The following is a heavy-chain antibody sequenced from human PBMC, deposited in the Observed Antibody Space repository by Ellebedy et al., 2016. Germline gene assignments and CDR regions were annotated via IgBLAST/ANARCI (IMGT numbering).Heavy chain of an antibody. CDR1: GFSVSASY. Sequence: GESLKISCAASGFSVSASYMYWVRQAPGKGLEWVALLYSGDKPYYADSVKGRFTISRDNSKNTLYLQMNSLTVEDTAVYYCAKGNAVPGPEPLDFWGQGTLVTVSS. D-gene: IGHD6-19*01. V-gene: IGHV3-66*01. CDR3: AKGNAVPGPEPLDF. CDR2: LYSGDKP. J-gene: IGHJ4*02.